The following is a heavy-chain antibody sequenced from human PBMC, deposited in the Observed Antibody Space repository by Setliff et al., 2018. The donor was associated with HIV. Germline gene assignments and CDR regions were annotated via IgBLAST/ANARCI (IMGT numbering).Heavy chain of an antibody. J-gene: IGHJ5*02. V-gene: IGHV1-46*01. D-gene: IGHD3-22*01. Sequence: ASVKVSCKPSGYSFTNHYMHWVRQAPGQGLEWMGVINPTGGSTRNTQKFQGRVTITADESTSTAYMELSSLRSEDTAVYYCARSDYYDSSGYSWFDPWGQGTLVTVSS. CDR3: ARSDYYDSSGYSWFDP. CDR1: GYSFTNHY. CDR2: INPTGGST.